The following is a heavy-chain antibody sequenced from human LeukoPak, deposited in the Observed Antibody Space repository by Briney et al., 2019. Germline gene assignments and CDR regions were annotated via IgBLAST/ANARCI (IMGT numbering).Heavy chain of an antibody. J-gene: IGHJ4*02. CDR2: IYTSGST. CDR3: ASSGYPPIDY. CDR1: GGSISSYY. Sequence: PSETLSLTCTVSGGSISSYYWSWIRQPAGKGLEWNGRIYTSGSTNYNPSLKSRVTMSVDTSKNQFSLKLSSVTATDTAVYYCASSGYPPIDYWGQGTLVTVSS. D-gene: IGHD3-22*01. V-gene: IGHV4-4*07.